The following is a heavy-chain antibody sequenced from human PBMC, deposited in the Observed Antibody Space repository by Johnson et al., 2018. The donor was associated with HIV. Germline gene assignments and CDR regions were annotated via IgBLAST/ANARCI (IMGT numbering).Heavy chain of an antibody. D-gene: IGHD6-19*01. J-gene: IGHJ3*02. CDR1: GFTVSSNY. CDR3: VSSGCQRCAFDI. CDR2: IYSGGKT. Sequence: VQLVESGGGVVRPGGSLRLSCAASGFTVSSNYMSWVRQAPGKGLEWVSVIYSGGKTYYADSVKGRFTISRDNSKNTLYLQMNSLKAEDTAVYYCVSSGCQRCAFDIWGQGTMVTVSS. V-gene: IGHV3-66*01.